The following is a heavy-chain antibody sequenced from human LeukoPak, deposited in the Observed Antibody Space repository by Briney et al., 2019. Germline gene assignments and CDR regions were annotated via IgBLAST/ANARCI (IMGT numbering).Heavy chain of an antibody. CDR1: GGSISNGGYY. CDR3: ARGTYYYDSSGYRFDY. J-gene: IGHJ4*02. V-gene: IGHV4-31*03. Sequence: SETLSLTCTVSGGSISNGGYYWSWIRQHPGKGLEWIGYIYYSGSTYYNPSLKSRVTISVDTSKNQFSLKLSSVTAADTAVYYCARGTYYYDSSGYRFDYWGQGTLVTVSS. D-gene: IGHD3-22*01. CDR2: IYYSGST.